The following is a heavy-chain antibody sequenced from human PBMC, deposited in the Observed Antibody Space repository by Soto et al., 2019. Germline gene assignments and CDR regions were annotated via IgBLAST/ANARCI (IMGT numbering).Heavy chain of an antibody. V-gene: IGHV4-61*01. J-gene: IGHJ5*02. CDR3: ARGPHTVPLNWFDP. CDR2: IYYSGST. D-gene: IGHD4-4*01. CDR1: GGSVSSGSYY. Sequence: SETLSLTCTVSGGSVSSGSYYWSWIRQPPGKGLEWIGYIYYSGSTNYNPSLKSRVTISVDTSKNQFSLNLSSVTAPEPPVYYCARGPHTVPLNWFDPWGQETLFPV.